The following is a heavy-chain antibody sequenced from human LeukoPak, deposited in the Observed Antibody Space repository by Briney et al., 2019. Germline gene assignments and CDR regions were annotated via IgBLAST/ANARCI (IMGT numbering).Heavy chain of an antibody. D-gene: IGHD6-6*01. CDR1: GFSFSGHW. CDR3: ARGPNSNWSGLDF. Sequence: GGPLRPSCTASGFSFSGHWMHWARQLPGKGLVWVSRISPTGSTTSYADSVKGRFTVSRDNAKNTLYLQVNNLRAEDTAVYYCARGPNSNWSGLDFWGQGTLLTVSS. J-gene: IGHJ4*02. V-gene: IGHV3-74*01. CDR2: ISPTGSTT.